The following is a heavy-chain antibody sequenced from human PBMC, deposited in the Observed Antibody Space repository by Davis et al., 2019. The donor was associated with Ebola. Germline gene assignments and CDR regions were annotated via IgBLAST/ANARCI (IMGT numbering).Heavy chain of an antibody. Sequence: PSETLSLTCTVSGGSVSSGSNYWSWFRQAPGKRLEWIGYMSISGATNYNPSLKSRVAISIDKAKNMFYLTLTSGTAADTAVYYCVSYNFWSRDIVDVWGPGTTVTVSS. D-gene: IGHD3-3*01. CDR1: GGSVSSGSNY. J-gene: IGHJ6*02. V-gene: IGHV4-61*01. CDR3: VSYNFWSRDIVDV. CDR2: MSISGAT.